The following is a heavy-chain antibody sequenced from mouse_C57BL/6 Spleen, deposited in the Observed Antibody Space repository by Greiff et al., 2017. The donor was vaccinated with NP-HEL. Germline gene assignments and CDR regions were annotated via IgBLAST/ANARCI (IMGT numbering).Heavy chain of an antibody. CDR3: ARGMITTRGFDY. Sequence: QVQLQQPGAELVRPGSSVTLSCKASGYTFTSYWMHWVKPRPIQGLEWIGNIDPSDSETHYNQKFKDKATLTVDKSSSTAYMQLSSLTSEDSAVYYCARGMITTRGFDYWGQGTTLTVSS. V-gene: IGHV1-52*01. CDR2: IDPSDSET. D-gene: IGHD2-4*01. J-gene: IGHJ2*01. CDR1: GYTFTSYW.